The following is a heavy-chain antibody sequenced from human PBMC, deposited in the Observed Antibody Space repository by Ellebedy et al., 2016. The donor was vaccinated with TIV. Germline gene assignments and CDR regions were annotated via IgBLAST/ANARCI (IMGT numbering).Heavy chain of an antibody. Sequence: GESLKISCAASGFTFRSYWMSWVRQAPGKGLEWVANIYQDGSEKYYVDSVKGRFTISRDNAKNSLYLQMNSLRVEDTAVYYCARRGSYGDYAVQINKRFDRWGQGTLVTVYS. CDR1: GFTFRSYW. CDR3: ARRGSYGDYAVQINKRFDR. J-gene: IGHJ5*02. V-gene: IGHV3-7*01. D-gene: IGHD3-16*01. CDR2: IYQDGSEK.